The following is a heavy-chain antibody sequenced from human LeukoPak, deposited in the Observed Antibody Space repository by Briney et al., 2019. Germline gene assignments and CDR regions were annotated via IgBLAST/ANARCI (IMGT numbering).Heavy chain of an antibody. J-gene: IGHJ6*02. Sequence: SETLSLTCTVSGGSVSSTTYYWSWIRQPPEKGLEWIGYIYYSGSTNYNPSLKSRVTISVDTSKNQFSLKLSSVTAADTAVYYCARGRSGRWLQFGGGMDVWGQGTTVIVSS. V-gene: IGHV4-61*01. D-gene: IGHD5-24*01. CDR2: IYYSGST. CDR3: ARGRSGRWLQFGGGMDV. CDR1: GGSVSSTTYY.